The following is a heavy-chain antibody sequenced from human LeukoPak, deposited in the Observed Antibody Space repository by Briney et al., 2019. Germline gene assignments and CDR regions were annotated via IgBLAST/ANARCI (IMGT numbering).Heavy chain of an antibody. CDR3: VRARISAANTGSYYYYGMDV. D-gene: IGHD6-13*01. Sequence: PGGSLRLSCAASGFTFSSYSMNWVRQAPGKGLEWVSCISSSSTYIYYADSVKGRFTISRDNAKNSLYLQMNSLRAEDTAVYYCVRARISAANTGSYYYYGMDVWGQGTTVTVSS. CDR1: GFTFSSYS. V-gene: IGHV3-21*01. CDR2: ISSSSTYI. J-gene: IGHJ6*02.